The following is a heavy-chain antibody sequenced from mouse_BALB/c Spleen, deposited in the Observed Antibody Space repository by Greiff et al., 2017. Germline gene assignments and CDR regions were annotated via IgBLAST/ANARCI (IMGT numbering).Heavy chain of an antibody. CDR1: GFTFSSYT. D-gene: IGHD2-1*01. J-gene: IGHJ3*01. CDR3: ASYYGNYAWFAY. V-gene: IGHV5-9*03. Sequence: EVMLVESGGGLVKPGGSLNLSCAASGFTFSSYTMSWVRQTPEKRLEWVATISSGGGNTYYPDSVTGRFTISRDNAKNNLYLQMSSLRSEDTALYYCASYYGNYAWFAYWGQGTLVTVSA. CDR2: ISSGGGNT.